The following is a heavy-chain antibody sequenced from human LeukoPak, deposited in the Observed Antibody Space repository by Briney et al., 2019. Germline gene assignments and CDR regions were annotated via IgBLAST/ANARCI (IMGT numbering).Heavy chain of an antibody. D-gene: IGHD6-19*01. J-gene: IGHJ6*02. CDR2: INAGNGNT. CDR3: ARDPNSSGWDYYGMDV. Sequence: ASVKVSCKASGYTFTSYAMHWVRQAPGQRLEWMGWINAGNGNTKYSQKFQGRVTITRDTSASTAYMELSSLRSEDTAVYYCARDPNSSGWDYYGMDVWGQGTTVTVSS. CDR1: GYTFTSYA. V-gene: IGHV1-3*01.